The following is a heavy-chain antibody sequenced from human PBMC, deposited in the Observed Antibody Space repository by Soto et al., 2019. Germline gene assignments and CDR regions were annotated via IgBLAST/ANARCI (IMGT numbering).Heavy chain of an antibody. Sequence: EVQLVESGGGLVQPGGSLRLSCAASRFTFSNSDVNWVHQAPGKGLEWVSGGSWNGSRPHYADSVKGRFIISRDNSRNTLYLQTNSLRAEDTAVYYCVRRYYDFWSGYYAFDIWGQGTMVPVSS. CDR1: RFTFSNSD. CDR3: VRRYYDFWSGYYAFDI. V-gene: IGHV3-35*01. J-gene: IGHJ3*02. CDR2: GSWNGSRP. D-gene: IGHD3-3*01.